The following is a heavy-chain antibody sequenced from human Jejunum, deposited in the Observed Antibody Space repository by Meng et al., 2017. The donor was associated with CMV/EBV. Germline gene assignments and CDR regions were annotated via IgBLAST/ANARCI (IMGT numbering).Heavy chain of an antibody. J-gene: IGHJ4*02. CDR2: ISASGALT. V-gene: IGHV3-23*01. Sequence: ASGVKFDNYAMSWVRQVPGKGLEWVSGISASGALTYYADSVKGRFTISRDNSKNTLFLQMNSLRDEDTALYYCAKRGLSGSKSPFDYWGQGTLVTVSS. CDR3: AKRGLSGSKSPFDY. D-gene: IGHD3-10*01. CDR1: GVKFDNYA.